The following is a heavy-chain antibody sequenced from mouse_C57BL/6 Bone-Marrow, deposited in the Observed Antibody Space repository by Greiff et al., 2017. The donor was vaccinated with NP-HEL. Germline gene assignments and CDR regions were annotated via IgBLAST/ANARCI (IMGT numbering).Heavy chain of an antibody. CDR1: GYAFSSSW. CDR3: ASRGSITTVVYYYAMDY. Sequence: VQVVESGPELVKPGASVKISCKASGYAFSSSWMNWVKQRPGKGLEWIGRIYPGDGDTNYNGKFKGKATLTADKSSSTAYMQLSSLTSEDSAVYFCASRGSITTVVYYYAMDYWGQGTSVTVSS. V-gene: IGHV1-82*01. D-gene: IGHD1-1*01. J-gene: IGHJ4*01. CDR2: IYPGDGDT.